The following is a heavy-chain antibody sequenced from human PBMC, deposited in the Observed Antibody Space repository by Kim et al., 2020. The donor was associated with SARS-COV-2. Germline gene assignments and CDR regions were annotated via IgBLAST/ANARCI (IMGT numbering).Heavy chain of an antibody. D-gene: IGHD3-22*01. CDR3: AKGGSTYYYDSSGYRHY. Sequence: VKGRFTNSRDNSKNTLYLKMNSVRAEDTAVYYCAKGGSTYYYDSSGYRHYWGQGTLVTVSS. J-gene: IGHJ4*02. V-gene: IGHV3-23*01.